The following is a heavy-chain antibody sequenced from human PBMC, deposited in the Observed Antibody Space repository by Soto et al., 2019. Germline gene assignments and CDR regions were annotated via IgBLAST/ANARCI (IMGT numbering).Heavy chain of an antibody. CDR2: IRSKANSYAT. CDR1: GFTFSGSA. CDR3: TRRSGDPEVFDY. Sequence: EVPLVESGGGLVQPGGSLKLSCAASGFTFSGSAMHWVRQASGKGLEWVGRIRSKANSYATAYAASVKGRFTISRDDSKNTAYLQMNSLKTEDTAVYYCTRRSGDPEVFDYWGQGTLVTVSS. V-gene: IGHV3-73*01. J-gene: IGHJ4*02. D-gene: IGHD2-21*01.